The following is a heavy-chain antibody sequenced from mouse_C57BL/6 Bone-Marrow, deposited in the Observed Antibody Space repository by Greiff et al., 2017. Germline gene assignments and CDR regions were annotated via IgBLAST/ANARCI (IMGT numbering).Heavy chain of an antibody. CDR3: ARCNFDYFDY. D-gene: IGHD2-1*01. V-gene: IGHV5-17*01. CDR2: ISSGSSTI. Sequence: EVQLQESGGGLVKPGGSLKLSCAASGFTFSDYGMHWVRQAPEKGLEWVAYISSGSSTIYYADTVKGRFTISRDNAKNTLFLQMTSLRSEDTAMYYCARCNFDYFDYWGQGTTLTVSS. J-gene: IGHJ2*01. CDR1: GFTFSDYG.